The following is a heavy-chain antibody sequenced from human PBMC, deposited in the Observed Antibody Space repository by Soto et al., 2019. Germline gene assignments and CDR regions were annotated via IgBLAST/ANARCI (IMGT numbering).Heavy chain of an antibody. CDR1: GGSISSYY. D-gene: IGHD3-22*01. V-gene: IGHV4-59*01. CDR2: IYYSGST. J-gene: IGHJ6*02. CDR3: ARDRKHYDSSGHQTYYYYGMDV. Sequence: QVQLQESGPGLVKPSETLSLTCTVSGGSISSYYWSWIRQPPGKGLEWIGYIYYSGSTNYNPSLKSRVTISVDTSKNQFSLKLSSVTAADTAVYYCARDRKHYDSSGHQTYYYYGMDVWGQGTTVTVSS.